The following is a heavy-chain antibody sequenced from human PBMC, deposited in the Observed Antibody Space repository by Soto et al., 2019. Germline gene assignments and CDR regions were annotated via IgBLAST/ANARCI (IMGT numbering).Heavy chain of an antibody. CDR2: IYYSGSS. V-gene: IGHV4-31*03. CDR1: SGSITSVNSY. CDR3: ARGSSGWSSIRLDD. J-gene: IGHJ4*02. D-gene: IGHD6-19*01. Sequence: SETLSLTCTVSSGSITSVNSYWSWIRQFPGKGLEWIGYIYYSGSSYYNPSLKGRVTISEDTSKKQFSLKLNSVTAADTAVYYCARGSSGWSSIRLDDWGQGTLVTVSS.